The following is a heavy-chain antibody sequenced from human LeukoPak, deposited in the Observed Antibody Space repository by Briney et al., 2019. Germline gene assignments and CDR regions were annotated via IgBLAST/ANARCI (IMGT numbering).Heavy chain of an antibody. V-gene: IGHV1-2*02. D-gene: IGHD2/OR15-2a*01. CDR2: IKPSSGDT. Sequence: GASVKVSCKASGYTFTGDQIYWLRQAPGQGLEWVGWIKPSSGDTLYEQKFQGRVTMTRDKSISLAYMELSSLRSDDTAVYYCARKSAGFLTAWGQGTLVTVSS. CDR3: ARKSAGFLTA. CDR1: GYTFTGDQ. J-gene: IGHJ5*02.